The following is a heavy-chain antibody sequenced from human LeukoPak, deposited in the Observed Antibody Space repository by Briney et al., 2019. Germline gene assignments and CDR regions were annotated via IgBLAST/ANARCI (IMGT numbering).Heavy chain of an antibody. CDR3: ASVDYYGSGSYYPY. D-gene: IGHD3-10*01. V-gene: IGHV3-74*01. CDR2: INSDGSST. Sequence: GGSLRLSCAASGFTFSSYWMHWVRQAPGKGLVWVSRINSDGSSTSYAGSVKGRFTISRDNAKNTLYLQMNSLRAEDTAVYYCASVDYYGSGSYYPYWGQGTLVTVSS. J-gene: IGHJ4*02. CDR1: GFTFSSYW.